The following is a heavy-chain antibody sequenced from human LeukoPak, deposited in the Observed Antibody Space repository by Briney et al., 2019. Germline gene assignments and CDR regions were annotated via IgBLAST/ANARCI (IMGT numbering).Heavy chain of an antibody. CDR2: ISFDGNNK. J-gene: IGHJ6*02. Sequence: GGSLRLSSAASGFTFSDYAMHWVRLAPGKGLEWVAVISFDGNNKYYADSVKGRFTISRDNSKNTLYLQMNSLRVEDTAVYSCTRGPRPLRYCSGGSCPSYYSGMDVWGQGTTVTVSS. CDR3: TRGPRPLRYCSGGSCPSYYSGMDV. V-gene: IGHV3-30*04. D-gene: IGHD2-15*01. CDR1: GFTFSDYA.